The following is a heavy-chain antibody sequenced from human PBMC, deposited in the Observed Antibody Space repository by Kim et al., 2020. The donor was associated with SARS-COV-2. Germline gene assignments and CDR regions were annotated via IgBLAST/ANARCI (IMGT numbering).Heavy chain of an antibody. V-gene: IGHV4-30-4*01. CDR3: ARAESSGYFVDFDY. Sequence: SETLSLTCTVSGGSISSGDYYWNWIRQPPGKGLEWIGYIYYSGSTYYNPSLKNRVTISVDTSKNQFSLKLSSVTAADTAVYYCARAESSGYFVDFDYWGQGNLVTVSS. CDR2: IYYSGST. J-gene: IGHJ4*02. D-gene: IGHD3-22*01. CDR1: GGSISSGDYY.